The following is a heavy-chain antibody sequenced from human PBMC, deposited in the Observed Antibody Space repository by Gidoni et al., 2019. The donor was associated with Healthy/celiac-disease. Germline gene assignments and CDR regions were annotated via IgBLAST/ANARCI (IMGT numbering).Heavy chain of an antibody. CDR3: ARDREPYCSGGSCTDEGNHGMDV. V-gene: IGHV3-33*01. D-gene: IGHD2-15*01. CDR2: IWYDGSNK. J-gene: IGHJ6*02. CDR1: GFTFSSYG. Sequence: QVQLVESGGGVVQPGRSLRLSCAASGFTFSSYGRQWVRQAPGKGLEWVAVIWYDGSNKYYADSVKGLFTISRDNSKNTLYLQMNSLRAEDTAVYYCARDREPYCSGGSCTDEGNHGMDVWGQGTTVTVSS.